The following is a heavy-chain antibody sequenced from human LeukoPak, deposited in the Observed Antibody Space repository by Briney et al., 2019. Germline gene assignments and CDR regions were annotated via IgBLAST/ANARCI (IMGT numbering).Heavy chain of an antibody. J-gene: IGHJ4*02. Sequence: GGSLRLSCAASGFTFSSYAMSWVRQAPGKGLEWVSAISGSGGSTYYADSVKGRFTISRDNSKNTLYLQMNSLRAEDTAVYYCAKDLTWTYYYDSSGCEFDYWGQGTLVTVSS. V-gene: IGHV3-23*01. D-gene: IGHD3-22*01. CDR2: ISGSGGST. CDR3: AKDLTWTYYYDSSGCEFDY. CDR1: GFTFSSYA.